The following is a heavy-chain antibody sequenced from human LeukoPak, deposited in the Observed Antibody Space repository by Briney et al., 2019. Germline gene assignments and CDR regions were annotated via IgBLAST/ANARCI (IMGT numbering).Heavy chain of an antibody. CDR2: IIPIFGTA. V-gene: IGHV1-69*13. D-gene: IGHD2-15*01. J-gene: IGHJ6*02. CDR3: ARDSTDVVVVAPYGMDV. CDR1: GGTFSSYA. Sequence: SVNVSCKASGGTFSSYAISWVRQAPGQGLEWMGGIIPIFGTANYAQKFQGRVTITADESTSTAYMELSSLRSEDTAVYYCARDSTDVVVVAPYGMDVWGQGTTVTVSS.